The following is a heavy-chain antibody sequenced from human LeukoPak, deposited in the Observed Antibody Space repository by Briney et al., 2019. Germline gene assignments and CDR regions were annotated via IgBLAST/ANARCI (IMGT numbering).Heavy chain of an antibody. CDR3: ARAPDFSDSSGPNYLDF. Sequence: SETLSLTCTVSGYSLSSGFFCDWIRQSPGKGLEWIGSFSHRGGSYHNPSLKSRVTISVDTSKNQFSLKLLSVTAADTAVYYCARAPDFSDSSGPNYLDFWGQGILVTVSS. CDR1: GYSLSSGFF. CDR2: FSHRGGS. V-gene: IGHV4-38-2*02. D-gene: IGHD3-22*01. J-gene: IGHJ4*02.